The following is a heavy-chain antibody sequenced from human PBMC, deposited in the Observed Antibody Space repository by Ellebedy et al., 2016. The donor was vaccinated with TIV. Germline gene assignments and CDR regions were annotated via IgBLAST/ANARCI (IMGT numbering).Heavy chain of an antibody. CDR3: TKDLLRGIWGGSGRDY. CDR1: GFTFDDYA. V-gene: IGHV3-9*01. Sequence: SLKISCAASGFTFDDYAMHWVRQAPGEGLEWVSGISWRGHYIGYADSVRGRFTISRDNAKSSLYLQMNSLRIEDTAVYYCTKDLLRGIWGGSGRDYWGQGTLVTVSS. CDR2: ISWRGHYI. J-gene: IGHJ4*02. D-gene: IGHD7-27*01.